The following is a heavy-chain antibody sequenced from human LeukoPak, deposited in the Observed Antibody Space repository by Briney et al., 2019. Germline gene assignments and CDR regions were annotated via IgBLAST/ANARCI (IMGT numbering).Heavy chain of an antibody. V-gene: IGHV1-8*01. J-gene: IGHJ3*02. D-gene: IGHD6-13*01. CDR2: MNPNSGNT. CDR3: ARWIKSGANWRHSSRYPRAFDI. CDR1: GYTFTSYD. Sequence: ASVKVSCKASGYTFTSYDINWVRQATGQGLEWMGWMNPNSGNTGYAQKFQDRVTMTRNTSISTAYMELSSLRSEDTAVYYCARWIKSGANWRHSSRYPRAFDIWGQGTMVTVSS.